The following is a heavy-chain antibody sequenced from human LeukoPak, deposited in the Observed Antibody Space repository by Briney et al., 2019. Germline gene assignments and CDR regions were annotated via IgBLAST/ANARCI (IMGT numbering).Heavy chain of an antibody. Sequence: SETLSLTCTVSGGSVSSGSYYWSWIRQPPGKGLERIGYISYSGSTNYNPSLKSRVTISVDTSKNQFSLKLSSVTAADTAVYYCARGFDWLLSSYFDYWGQGTLVTVSS. CDR1: GGSVSSGSYY. CDR3: ARGFDWLLSSYFDY. V-gene: IGHV4-61*01. D-gene: IGHD3-9*01. CDR2: ISYSGST. J-gene: IGHJ4*02.